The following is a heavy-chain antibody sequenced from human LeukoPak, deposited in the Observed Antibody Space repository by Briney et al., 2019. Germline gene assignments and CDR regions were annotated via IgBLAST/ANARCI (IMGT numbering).Heavy chain of an antibody. CDR1: GYSISSGYY. J-gene: IGHJ5*02. V-gene: IGHV4-38-2*02. CDR3: ARSRGGYGDYGSWFDP. D-gene: IGHD4-17*01. Sequence: MTSETLSLTCTVSGYSISSGYYWGWIRQPPGKGLEWIAFTHESGTTNYNPSLKSRVTMSLDTSKNQFSLRLSSVTTADTAFYYCARSRGGYGDYGSWFDPWGQGTLVNVSP. CDR2: THESGTT.